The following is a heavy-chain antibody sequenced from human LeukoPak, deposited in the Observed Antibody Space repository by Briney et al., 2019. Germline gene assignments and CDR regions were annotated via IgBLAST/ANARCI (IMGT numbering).Heavy chain of an antibody. CDR3: ARDRSGSYDY. J-gene: IGHJ4*02. V-gene: IGHV3-53*01. CDR1: GFTVSTNY. Sequence: GSLRLSCAASGFTVSTNYMTWVRQAPGKGLEWVSVIYSGGSTYYADSVKGRFTISRDNSKNTLYLQMNSLRAEDTAVYFCARDRSGSYDYWGQGTLVTVSS. D-gene: IGHD1-26*01. CDR2: IYSGGST.